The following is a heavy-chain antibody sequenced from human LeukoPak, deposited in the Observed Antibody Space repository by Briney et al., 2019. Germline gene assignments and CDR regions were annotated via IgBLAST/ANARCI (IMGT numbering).Heavy chain of an antibody. CDR2: IYYSGST. D-gene: IGHD3-10*01. V-gene: IGHV4-31*03. CDR3: ARDADYYGSGSDLNGMDV. CDR1: GGSISSGGYY. Sequence: SETLSLTCTVSGGSISSGGYYWSWLRQHPGKGLEWIGYIYYSGSTYYNPSLKSRVTISVDTSKNQFSLKLSSVTAADTAVYYCARDADYYGSGSDLNGMDVWGQGTTVTVSS. J-gene: IGHJ6*02.